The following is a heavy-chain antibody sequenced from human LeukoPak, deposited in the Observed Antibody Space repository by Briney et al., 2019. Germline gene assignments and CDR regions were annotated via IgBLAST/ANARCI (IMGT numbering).Heavy chain of an antibody. CDR3: ARWGPIAVHTRYYYYGMDV. V-gene: IGHV4-34*01. Sequence: SETLSLTCAVYGGSFSGYYWSWIRQPPGKGLEWIGEINHSGSTNYNPSLKSRVTISVDTSKNQFSLKLSSVTAADTAVYYCARWGPIAVHTRYYYYGMDVWGQGTTVTVSS. D-gene: IGHD6-19*01. CDR2: INHSGST. J-gene: IGHJ6*02. CDR1: GGSFSGYY.